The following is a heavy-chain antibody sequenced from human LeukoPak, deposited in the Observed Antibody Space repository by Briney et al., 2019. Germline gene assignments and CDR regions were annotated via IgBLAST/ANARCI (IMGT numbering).Heavy chain of an antibody. CDR3: ARGRGSYYNYFDY. J-gene: IGHJ4*02. Sequence: SETLSLTCAVYGGSFSGYYWSWIRQPPGKGLEWIGEINHSGSTNYNPSLKSRVTISVDTSKNQFSLKLSSVTAADTAVYYCARGRGSYYNYFDYWGQGTLVTVSS. V-gene: IGHV4-34*01. D-gene: IGHD1-26*01. CDR2: INHSGST. CDR1: GGSFSGYY.